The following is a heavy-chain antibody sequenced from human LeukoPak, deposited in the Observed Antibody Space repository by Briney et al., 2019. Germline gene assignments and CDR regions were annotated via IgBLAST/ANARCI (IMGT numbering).Heavy chain of an antibody. V-gene: IGHV4-34*01. CDR3: VREAAPPDINWFDP. J-gene: IGHJ5*02. CDR1: GGSFSGYY. Sequence: SETLSLTCAVYGGSFSGYYWSWIRQPPGKGLEWIGEINHSGSTNYNPSLKSRVTISVDTSKNQFSLKLSSVTAADTAVYYCVREAAPPDINWFDPWGQGTLVTVSS. D-gene: IGHD6-13*01. CDR2: INHSGST.